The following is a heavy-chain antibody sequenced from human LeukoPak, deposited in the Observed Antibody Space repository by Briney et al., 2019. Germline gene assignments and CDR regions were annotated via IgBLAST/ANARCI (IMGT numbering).Heavy chain of an antibody. Sequence: GGSLRLSCAASKFNFNIYAMNWVRQAPGMGPEWVSTISGSGGSIYYADSVKGRFSISRDNAKNTVYLQMDSPIAEDTAIYYCAKHLISAPDSPIKNWFDTWGQGTLVTVSS. CDR2: ISGSGGSI. D-gene: IGHD6-13*01. J-gene: IGHJ5*02. V-gene: IGHV3-23*01. CDR3: AKHLISAPDSPIKNWFDT. CDR1: KFNFNIYA.